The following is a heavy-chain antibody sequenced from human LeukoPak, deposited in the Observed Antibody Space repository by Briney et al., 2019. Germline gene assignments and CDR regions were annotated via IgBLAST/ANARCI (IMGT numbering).Heavy chain of an antibody. J-gene: IGHJ4*02. CDR2: IYHSGST. CDR3: ARALYCSSTSCYFDY. CDR1: GGSISSSNW. V-gene: IGHV4-4*02. D-gene: IGHD2-2*01. Sequence: KPSETLSLTCTVSGGSISSSNWWSWVRQPPGKGLEWIGEIYHSGSTNYNPSLKSRVTISVDKSKDQFSLKLSSVTAADTAVYYCARALYCSSTSCYFDYWGQGTLVTVSS.